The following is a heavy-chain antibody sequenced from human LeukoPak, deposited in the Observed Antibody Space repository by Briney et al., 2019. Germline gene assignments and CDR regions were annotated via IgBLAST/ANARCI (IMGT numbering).Heavy chain of an antibody. CDR2: ISSTSTYI. V-gene: IGHV3-21*01. CDR3: ARGGGMFAFDI. Sequence: PGGSLRLSCAASGFTFSSYSMNWIRQAPGKGLEWVSSISSTSTYIYYVDSVKGRFTISRDNAKNSRYLQINSLRAEYTAVFYCARGGGMFAFDIWGQGTMVTVSS. J-gene: IGHJ3*02. D-gene: IGHD3-10*02. CDR1: GFTFSSYS.